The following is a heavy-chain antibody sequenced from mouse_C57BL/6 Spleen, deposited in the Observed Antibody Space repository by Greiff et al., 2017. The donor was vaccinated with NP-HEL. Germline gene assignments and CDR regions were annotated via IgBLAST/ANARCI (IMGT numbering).Heavy chain of an antibody. CDR3: ARRAYYSNPFDY. D-gene: IGHD2-5*01. CDR1: GFTFSDYG. Sequence: EVQGVESGGGLVKPGGSLKLSCAASGFTFSDYGMHWVRQAPEKGLEWVAYISSGSSTIYYADSVKGRFTISRHNAKHTLFLQMTRLRSEDTAMDYCARRAYYSNPFDYWGQGTTLTVSS. J-gene: IGHJ2*01. CDR2: ISSGSSTI. V-gene: IGHV5-17*01.